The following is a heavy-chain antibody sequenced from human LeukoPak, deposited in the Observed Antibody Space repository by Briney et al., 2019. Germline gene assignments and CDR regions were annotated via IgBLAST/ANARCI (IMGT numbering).Heavy chain of an antibody. V-gene: IGHV3-21*01. CDR3: AIGYCSGGSCYEGISYFQH. CDR2: ISSSSSYI. CDR1: GFTFSSYS. Sequence: PGGSVRLSCADSGFTFSSYSMNWVRQAPGKGLEWVSSISSSSSYIYYADSVKGRFTISRDNAKNSLYMQMNSLRAEDTAVYYCAIGYCSGGSCYEGISYFQHWGQGTLVTVSS. D-gene: IGHD2-15*01. J-gene: IGHJ1*01.